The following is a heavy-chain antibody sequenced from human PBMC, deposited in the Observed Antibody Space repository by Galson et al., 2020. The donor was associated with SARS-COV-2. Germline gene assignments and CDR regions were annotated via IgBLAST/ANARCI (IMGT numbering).Heavy chain of an antibody. CDR1: GFTVSGNY. D-gene: IGHD5-12*01. V-gene: IGHV3-53*01. J-gene: IGHJ4*02. CDR2: SYTGGTT. CDR3: AGIGGTPRYSGNWVSID. Sequence: GGSLSLTCEASGFTVSGNYMNWVRQAPGQGLESISLSYTGGTTYYSYYVPRRFTISRDNSKNTLYLHMNSLTVNDTAIEYCAGIGGTPRYSGNWVSIDGGQGTLVTVSS.